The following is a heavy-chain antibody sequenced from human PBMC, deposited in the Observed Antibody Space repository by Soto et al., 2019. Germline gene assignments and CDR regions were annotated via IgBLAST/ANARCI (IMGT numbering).Heavy chain of an antibody. J-gene: IGHJ4*02. CDR1: GFTFDSYD. Sequence: GGSLRLSCAASGFTFDSYDRSWVRQAPGKGLEWVSAISGSGVSTYYADSVKGRFTISRDNSKNTLYLQMNSLRAEDTAVYFCAKQLGGTNSPLDHWGQGTLVTVYS. V-gene: IGHV3-23*01. CDR3: AKQLGGTNSPLDH. CDR2: ISGSGVST. D-gene: IGHD1-26*01.